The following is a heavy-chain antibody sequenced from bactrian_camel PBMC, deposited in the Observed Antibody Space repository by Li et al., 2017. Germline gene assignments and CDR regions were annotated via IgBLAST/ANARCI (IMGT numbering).Heavy chain of an antibody. CDR1: TRFSTDFLDSD. V-gene: IGHV3S53*01. CDR3: AADFRDGLGFGCASADSGY. CDR2: VSASGIT. J-gene: IGHJ6*01. Sequence: VQLVESGGGSVQPGESLRLSCTATTRFSTDFLDSDMGWYRQTPGNECELVASVSASGITLYGDSVKGRFAISRDDHKKMLYLQMNELQPEDTAVYYCAADFRDGLGFGCASADSGYWGQGTQVTVS. D-gene: IGHD5*01.